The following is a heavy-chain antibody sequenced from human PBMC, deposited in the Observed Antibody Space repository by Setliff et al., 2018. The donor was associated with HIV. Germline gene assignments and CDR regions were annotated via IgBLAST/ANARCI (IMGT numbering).Heavy chain of an antibody. Sequence: PGGSLRLSCVGSGFTFSNFAMNWVRQAPGKGLEWVSSISSSSSYIYYADSVKGRFTISRDNAKNSLYLQMNSLRAEDTAVYYCARVWETLQSYAFDIWGQGTMVTVSS. D-gene: IGHD1-26*01. CDR2: ISSSSSYI. V-gene: IGHV3-21*01. CDR3: ARVWETLQSYAFDI. CDR1: GFTFSNFA. J-gene: IGHJ3*02.